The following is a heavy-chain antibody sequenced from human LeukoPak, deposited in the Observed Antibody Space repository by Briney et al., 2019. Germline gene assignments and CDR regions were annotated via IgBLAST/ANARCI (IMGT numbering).Heavy chain of an antibody. V-gene: IGHV3-23*01. CDR3: AKDRAGVRYFGWLLDYFDY. CDR1: GFTFSSYA. Sequence: GGSLRLSCAASGFTFSSYAMSWVRQAPGKGLEWVSAISGSGGSTYYADSVKGRFTISRDNSKNTLYLQMNSLRAEDTAVYYCAKDRAGVRYFGWLLDYFDYWGQGTLVTVSS. J-gene: IGHJ4*02. D-gene: IGHD3-9*01. CDR2: ISGSGGST.